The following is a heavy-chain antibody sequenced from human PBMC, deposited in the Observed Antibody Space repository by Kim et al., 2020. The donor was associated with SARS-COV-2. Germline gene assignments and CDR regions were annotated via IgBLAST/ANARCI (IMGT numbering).Heavy chain of an antibody. V-gene: IGHV4-34*01. J-gene: IGHJ4*02. D-gene: IGHD2-15*01. CDR3: ARGRSDGYCSGGSCYSNDDY. CDR2: INHSGST. Sequence: SETLSLTCAVYGGSFSGYYWSWIRQPPGKGLEWIGEINHSGSTNYNPSLKSRVTISVDTSKNQFSLKLSSVTAADTAVYYCARGRSDGYCSGGSCYSNDDYWGQGTLVTVSS. CDR1: GGSFSGYY.